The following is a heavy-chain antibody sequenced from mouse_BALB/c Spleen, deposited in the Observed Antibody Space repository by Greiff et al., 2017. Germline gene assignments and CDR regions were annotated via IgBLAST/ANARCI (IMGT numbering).Heavy chain of an antibody. Sequence: QVQLQQSGAELVRPGSSVKISCKASGYAFSSYWMNWVKQRPGQGLEWIGQIYPGDGDTNYNGKFKGKATLTADKSSSTAYMQLSSLTSEDSAVYFCARGGDSSGLHWGQGTLVTVSA. CDR3: ARGGDSSGLH. CDR1: GYAFSSYW. CDR2: IYPGDGDT. J-gene: IGHJ3*01. D-gene: IGHD3-2*01. V-gene: IGHV1-80*01.